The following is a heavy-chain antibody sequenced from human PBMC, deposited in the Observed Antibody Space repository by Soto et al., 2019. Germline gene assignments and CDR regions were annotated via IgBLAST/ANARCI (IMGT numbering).Heavy chain of an antibody. CDR3: AKDSGGSSPAFDY. Sequence: QVQLVESGGGVVQPGRSLRLSCAASGFTFSSYGMHWVRQAPGKGLEWVAVISYDGSNKYYADSVKGRFTISRDNSKNTLYLQMTSLRAEDTAVYYCAKDSGGSSPAFDYWGQGTLVTVSP. V-gene: IGHV3-30*18. CDR1: GFTFSSYG. CDR2: ISYDGSNK. J-gene: IGHJ4*02. D-gene: IGHD1-26*01.